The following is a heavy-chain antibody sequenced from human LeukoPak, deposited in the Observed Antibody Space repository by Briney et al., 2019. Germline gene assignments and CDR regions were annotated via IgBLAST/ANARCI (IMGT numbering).Heavy chain of an antibody. CDR3: ARHPRNYYGSGIDY. CDR1: GYTFTSYA. D-gene: IGHD3-10*01. V-gene: IGHV1-2*02. Sequence: ASVKVSCKASGYTFTSYAMNWVRQAPGQGLEWMGWINPNSGGTNYSQKFQGRVTMTRDTSISTAYMELSRLRSDDTAVYYCARHPRNYYGSGIDYWGQGTLVTVSS. J-gene: IGHJ4*02. CDR2: INPNSGGT.